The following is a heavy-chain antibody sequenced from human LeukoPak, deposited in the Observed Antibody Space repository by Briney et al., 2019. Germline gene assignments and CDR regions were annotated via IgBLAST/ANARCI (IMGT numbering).Heavy chain of an antibody. CDR3: ARGALMALNYYYYGMDV. Sequence: SETLSLTCAVYGGSFSGYYWSWIRQPPGKGLEWIGEINHRGSTNYSPSLKSRVTMSGDTSKNQFSLKLSSVTAADTAVYYCARGALMALNYYYYGMDVWGQGTTVTVSS. CDR2: INHRGST. V-gene: IGHV4-34*01. J-gene: IGHJ6*02. D-gene: IGHD2-8*01. CDR1: GGSFSGYY.